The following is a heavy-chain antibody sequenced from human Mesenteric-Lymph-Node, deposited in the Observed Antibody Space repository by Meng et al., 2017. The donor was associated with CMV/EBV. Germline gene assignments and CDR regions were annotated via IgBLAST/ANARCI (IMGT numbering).Heavy chain of an antibody. CDR3: ARDHIPSRISPYYYYGMDV. CDR1: GFTFSSYA. CDR2: ISYDGSNK. J-gene: IGHJ6*02. Sequence: GESLKISCAASGFTFSSYAMHWVRQAPGKGLEWVAVISYDGSNKYYADSVKGRFTISRDNSKNTLYLQMNSLRAEDTAVYYCARDHIPSRISPYYYYGMDVWGQGTTVTVSS. D-gene: IGHD2-21*01. V-gene: IGHV3-30-3*01.